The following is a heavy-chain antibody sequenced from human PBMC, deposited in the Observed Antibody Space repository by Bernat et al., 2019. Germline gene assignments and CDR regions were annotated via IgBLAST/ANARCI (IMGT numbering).Heavy chain of an antibody. D-gene: IGHD6-19*01. CDR1: GFTFGDYA. CDR3: SYSGWNDY. CDR2: IRSKAYGGTT. V-gene: IGHV3-49*04. Sequence: EVQLVESGGGLVQPGRSLRLSCTASGFTFGDYAMSWVRQAPGKGLEWVGFIRSKAYGGTTEYAASVKGRFTISRDDSKSIAYLKMNSLKTEDTAVYYCSYSGWNDYWGQGTLVTVSS. J-gene: IGHJ4*02.